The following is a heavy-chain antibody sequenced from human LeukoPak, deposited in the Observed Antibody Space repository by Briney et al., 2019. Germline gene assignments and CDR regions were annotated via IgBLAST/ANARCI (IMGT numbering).Heavy chain of an antibody. Sequence: GGSLRLSCSASGFTFSGYAMHWVRQAPGRGLEYVSAIISNGESTYYSDSVKDRFTISRDNSKNTLYLQMSSLRPEDTAVYYCVKSASTWYLFDYWGQGTLVTVSS. CDR3: VKSASTWYLFDY. D-gene: IGHD6-13*01. CDR2: IISNGEST. V-gene: IGHV3-64*03. CDR1: GFTFSGYA. J-gene: IGHJ4*02.